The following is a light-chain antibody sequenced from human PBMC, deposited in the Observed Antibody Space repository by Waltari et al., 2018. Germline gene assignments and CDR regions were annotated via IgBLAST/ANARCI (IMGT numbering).Light chain of an antibody. Sequence: EIVMTQSPATLSVSPGERATLSCRAGQRVGSDLAWYQHKPGQAPRLLIYGASTRATGIPARFSGSESGTEFTLTISSLQSEDCTVYYCQQYNQWPLTFGGGTKVEIK. V-gene: IGKV3-15*01. J-gene: IGKJ4*01. CDR2: GAS. CDR1: QRVGSD. CDR3: QQYNQWPLT.